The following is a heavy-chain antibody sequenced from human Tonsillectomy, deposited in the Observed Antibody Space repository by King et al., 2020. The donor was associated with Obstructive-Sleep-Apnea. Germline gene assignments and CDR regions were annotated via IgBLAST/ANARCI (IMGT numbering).Heavy chain of an antibody. CDR2: IYPNDSDT. Sequence: QLVQSGAEVKKPGESLKISCKGSGYTFSTYWIDWVRQMPGKGLEWMGVIYPNDSDTRYSPSFQGQVTISANKSISTAYLQWGSLKASDTAIYFCARLAYDFVEADDAFDIWGQGTLVTVSS. D-gene: IGHD5-12*01. CDR1: GYTFSTYW. CDR3: ARLAYDFVEADDAFDI. V-gene: IGHV5-51*01. J-gene: IGHJ3*02.